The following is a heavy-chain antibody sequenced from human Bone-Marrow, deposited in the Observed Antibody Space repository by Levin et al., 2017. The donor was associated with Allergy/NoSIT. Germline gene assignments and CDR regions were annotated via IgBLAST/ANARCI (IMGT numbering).Heavy chain of an antibody. CDR2: IYDSGST. J-gene: IGHJ5*02. CDR3: ARGYGSGSFFPLQVDP. D-gene: IGHD3-10*01. V-gene: IGHV4-59*11. Sequence: NTSETLSLTCNVSGSSIRNHFWSWIRQPPGKVLEWVGFIYDSGSTHNTKYNPSLKSRVTISGDTSKNQFSLKLTSVTAADTAVYYCARGYGSGSFFPLQVDPWGQGILVTVSS. CDR1: GSSIRNHF.